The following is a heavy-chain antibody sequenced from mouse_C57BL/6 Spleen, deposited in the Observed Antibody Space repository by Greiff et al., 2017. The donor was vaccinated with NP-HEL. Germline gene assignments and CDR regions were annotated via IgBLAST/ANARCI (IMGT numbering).Heavy chain of an antibody. CDR3: ARSLSYYGSRDPFAY. CDR1: GYTFTDYY. V-gene: IGHV1-26*01. CDR2: INPNNGGT. J-gene: IGHJ3*01. Sequence: VQLQQSGPELVKPGASVKISCKASGYTFTDYYMNWVKQSHGKSLEWIGDINPNNGGTSYNQKFKGKATLTVDKSSSTAYMELRSLTSEDSAVYYCARSLSYYGSRDPFAYWGQGTLVTVSA. D-gene: IGHD1-1*01.